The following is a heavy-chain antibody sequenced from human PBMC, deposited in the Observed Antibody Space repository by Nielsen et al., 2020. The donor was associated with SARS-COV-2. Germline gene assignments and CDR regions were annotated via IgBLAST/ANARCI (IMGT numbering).Heavy chain of an antibody. D-gene: IGHD1-1*01. J-gene: IGHJ3*02. CDR3: ARANTLWTLGAFDI. Sequence: ASVKVSCKASGYTFTGYYMHWVRQATGQGLEWMGWMNPNSGNTGYAQKFQGRVTMTRNTSISTAYMELSSLRSEDTAVYYCARANTLWTLGAFDIWGQGTMVTVSS. CDR1: GYTFTGYY. CDR2: MNPNSGNT. V-gene: IGHV1-8*02.